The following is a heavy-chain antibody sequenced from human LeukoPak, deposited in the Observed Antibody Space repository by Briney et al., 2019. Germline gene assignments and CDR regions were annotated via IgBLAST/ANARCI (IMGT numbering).Heavy chain of an antibody. V-gene: IGHV1-46*01. CDR2: IYPRDGST. Sequence: VASVKVSCKASGYTFTSYYMHWVRQAPGQGLEWMGMIYPRDGSTSYAQRFQDRVTVTRDTSTSTVHMELSGLRSEDTAVYYCARDQEGFDYWGQGTLVTVSS. CDR1: GYTFTSYY. J-gene: IGHJ4*02. CDR3: ARDQEGFDY.